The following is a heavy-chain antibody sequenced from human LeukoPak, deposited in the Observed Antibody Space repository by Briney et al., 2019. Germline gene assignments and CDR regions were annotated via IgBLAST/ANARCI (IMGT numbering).Heavy chain of an antibody. CDR1: GYTVTRYY. D-gene: IGHD3-10*01. V-gene: IGHV1-2*02. CDR3: AREARTYYYGSGGFDY. CDR2: INPNSGGT. Sequence: ASVKVSCKASGYTVTRYYMHGVRQASGQGLEGMGWINPNSGGTNYAQKFQGRVTMTRDTSISTAYMELSRLRSDDTAVYYCAREARTYYYGSGGFDYWGQGTLVTVSS. J-gene: IGHJ4*02.